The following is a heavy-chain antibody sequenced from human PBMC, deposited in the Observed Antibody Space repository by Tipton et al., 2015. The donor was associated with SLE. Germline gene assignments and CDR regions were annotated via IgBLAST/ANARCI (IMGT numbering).Heavy chain of an antibody. CDR1: GGSISSYY. CDR3: AREPIYYYYYMDV. CDR2: IHHSGSA. J-gene: IGHJ6*03. Sequence: TLSLTCTVSGGSISSYYWSWIRQPPGKGLEWIGYIHHSGSANYNPSLKSRVTISVDTSKNQFSLKLSSVTAADTAVYYCAREPIYYYYYMDVWGKGTTVTVSS. V-gene: IGHV4-59*12.